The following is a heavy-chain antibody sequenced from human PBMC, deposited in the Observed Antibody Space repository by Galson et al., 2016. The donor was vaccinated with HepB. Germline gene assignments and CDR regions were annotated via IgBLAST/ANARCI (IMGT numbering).Heavy chain of an antibody. J-gene: IGHJ3*02. D-gene: IGHD4-23*01. Sequence: SVKVSCKASGYTFTYRYLHWVRQAPGQALEWMGWITPFNGNTNYAQTFQDRVTITRDRSMSTAYMELSSLRSEDTAMYYCASPDKATVEKGWAFDIWGQGTMVTVSS. CDR2: ITPFNGNT. V-gene: IGHV1-45*02. CDR1: GYTFTYRY. CDR3: ASPDKATVEKGWAFDI.